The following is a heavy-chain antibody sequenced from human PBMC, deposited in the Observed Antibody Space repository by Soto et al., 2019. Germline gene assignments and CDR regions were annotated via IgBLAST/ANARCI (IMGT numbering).Heavy chain of an antibody. J-gene: IGHJ4*02. D-gene: IGHD4-17*01. V-gene: IGHV1-2*02. CDR1: GYSFIAYY. Sequence: QVQLVQSGAEVKETGASVKVSCKASGYSFIAYYLHWVRQAPGQGPEWMGWINPKNGATNYAPKCQGRVTVTRDMSISTAYMELSSLRYDDTAVYYCARDDYGGNSGVLVDSWRQGTLVTVSA. CDR2: INPKNGAT. CDR3: ARDDYGGNSGVLVDS.